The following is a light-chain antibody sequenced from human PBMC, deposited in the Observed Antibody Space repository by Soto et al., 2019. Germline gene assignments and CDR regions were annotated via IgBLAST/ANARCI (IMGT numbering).Light chain of an antibody. V-gene: IGLV2-14*01. Sequence: QSVLTQPASVSGSPGRSSTISCTGTSSDVGAYNYVSWFQQYPGKAPKLMIYDVSNRPSGVSNRFSGSKSGNTASLTISGLQAEDEADYYCCSYTSSXXYVFGTGTKVTV. CDR3: CSYTSSXXYV. CDR1: SSDVGAYNY. J-gene: IGLJ1*01. CDR2: DVS.